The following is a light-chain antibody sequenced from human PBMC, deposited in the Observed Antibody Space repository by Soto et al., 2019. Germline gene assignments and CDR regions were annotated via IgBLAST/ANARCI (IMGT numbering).Light chain of an antibody. V-gene: IGKV1-12*01. Sequence: DIQMTQSPSSVSASVGDRVTITCRASQGISSWLAWYQQKPGKVPKILIYAAPTLQSGVPSRFSGSACGTDFTLTISSLQPEEFASYCCRQANSFPWTFGQGNKVESK. CDR3: RQANSFPWT. CDR2: AAP. CDR1: QGISSW. J-gene: IGKJ1*01.